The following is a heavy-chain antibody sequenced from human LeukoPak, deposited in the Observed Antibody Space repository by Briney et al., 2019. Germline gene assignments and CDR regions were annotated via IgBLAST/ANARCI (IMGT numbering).Heavy chain of an antibody. J-gene: IGHJ4*02. CDR2: ISAYNGNT. V-gene: IGHV1-18*01. D-gene: IGHD3-3*01. CDR1: GYTFTSYG. Sequence: LEASVKVSCKASGYTFTSYGISWVRQAPGQGLEWMGWISAYNGNTNYAQKLQGRVTMTTDTSTSTAYMELRSLRSDDTAVYYCARSRSPVLRFLEWLSLYFDYWGQGTLVTVSS. CDR3: ARSRSPVLRFLEWLSLYFDY.